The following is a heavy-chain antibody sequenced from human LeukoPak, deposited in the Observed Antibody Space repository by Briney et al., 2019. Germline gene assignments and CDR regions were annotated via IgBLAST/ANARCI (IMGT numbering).Heavy chain of an antibody. CDR1: GFSVSAHY. V-gene: IGHV3-53*01. Sequence: PGGSLRLSCAVSGFSVSAHYMSWVRQAPGKGLECVSFLYTGGDTYYADSVKGRFTIARDNSKNTLYLQMNSLRAEDTAIYYCAESAYSDSSGYYREYCFDYWGQGTLVTVSS. D-gene: IGHD3-22*01. CDR3: AESAYSDSSGYYREYCFDY. CDR2: LYTGGDT. J-gene: IGHJ4*02.